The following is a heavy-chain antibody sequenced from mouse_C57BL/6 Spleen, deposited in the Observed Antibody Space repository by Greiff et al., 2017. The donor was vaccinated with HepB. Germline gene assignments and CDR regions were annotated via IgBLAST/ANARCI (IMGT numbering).Heavy chain of an antibody. Sequence: QVQLQQPGAELVKPGASVKLSCKASGYTFTSYWMQWVKQRPGQGLEWIGEIDPSDSYTNYNHKFKGKATLTVDTSSSTAYMQLSSLTSEDSAVYYCAGLLSQDFDYWGQGTTLTVSS. CDR2: IDPSDSYT. CDR3: AGLLSQDFDY. D-gene: IGHD2-10*01. J-gene: IGHJ2*01. CDR1: GYTFTSYW. V-gene: IGHV1-50*01.